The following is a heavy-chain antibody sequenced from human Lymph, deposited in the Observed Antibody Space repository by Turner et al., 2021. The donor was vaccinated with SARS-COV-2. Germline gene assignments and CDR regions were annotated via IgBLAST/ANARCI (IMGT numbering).Heavy chain of an antibody. CDR1: GVTFNNVR. J-gene: IGHJ4*02. CDR3: TTNPGQLVPDFDY. Sequence: EVRLVESGGGLVRHGGSLTLYCAASGVTFNNVRMSCVRQGPWKGLKWVGRIKSKTDGGTTDYAAPVKGRFTISRDVSKNTLNLEMNSVKTEDTAVYYCTTNPGQLVPDFDYWGQGTLVTVSS. D-gene: IGHD6-6*01. CDR2: IKSKTDGGTT. V-gene: IGHV3-15*01.